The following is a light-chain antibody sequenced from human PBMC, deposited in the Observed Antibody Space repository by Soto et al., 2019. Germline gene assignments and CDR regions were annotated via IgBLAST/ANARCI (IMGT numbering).Light chain of an antibody. CDR2: GAS. Sequence: EIVMTQSPATLSVSPGERATLSCRASQSVGSNLAWYQQKPGQAPRLLIYGASTRDTGIPARFSGSGSGTEFNLTISSLQSEDCAIYYCQQYNNWPPDRTFGQGTKVEIK. V-gene: IGKV3-15*01. CDR1: QSVGSN. J-gene: IGKJ1*01. CDR3: QQYNNWPPDRT.